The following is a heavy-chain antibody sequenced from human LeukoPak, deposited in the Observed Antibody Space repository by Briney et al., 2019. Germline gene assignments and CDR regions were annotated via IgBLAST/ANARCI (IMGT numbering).Heavy chain of an antibody. CDR3: ARGGLLHYGMDV. V-gene: IGHV4-31*03. Sequence: SQTLSLTCTVSGGSISSGGYYWSWIRQHPGKGLEWIGYIYYSGSTYYNPSLKSRVTISVDTSKNQFSLKLSSVTAADTAVYYCARGGLLHYGMDVWGQGTTVTVSS. J-gene: IGHJ6*02. D-gene: IGHD1-26*01. CDR1: GGSISSGGYY. CDR2: IYYSGST.